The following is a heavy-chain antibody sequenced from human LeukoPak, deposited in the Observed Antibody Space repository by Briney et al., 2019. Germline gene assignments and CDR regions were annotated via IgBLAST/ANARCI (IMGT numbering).Heavy chain of an antibody. CDR2: IYYSGST. D-gene: IGHD5-18*01. CDR1: GGSISSYY. Sequence: SETLSLTCTVSGGSISSYYWSWIRQPPGKGLEWIGYIYYSGSTNYNPSLKSRVTISVDTSKNQFSLKLSSVTAADTAVYYCARPAVDTAMEGWFDPWGQGTLVTVSS. V-gene: IGHV4-59*12. J-gene: IGHJ5*02. CDR3: ARPAVDTAMEGWFDP.